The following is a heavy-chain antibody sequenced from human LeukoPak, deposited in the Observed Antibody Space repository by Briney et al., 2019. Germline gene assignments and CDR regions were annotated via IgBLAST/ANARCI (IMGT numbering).Heavy chain of an antibody. CDR2: IYYSGST. V-gene: IGHV4-59*01. D-gene: IGHD3-9*01. Sequence: PSETLSLTCTVSGGSISSYYWSWIRQPPGKGLEWIGYIYYSGSTNYNPSLKSRVTISVDTSKNQFSLKLSSVTAADTAVYYCARAYYDILTGYYIDCWGQGTLVTISS. CDR3: ARAYYDILTGYYIDC. CDR1: GGSISSYY. J-gene: IGHJ4*02.